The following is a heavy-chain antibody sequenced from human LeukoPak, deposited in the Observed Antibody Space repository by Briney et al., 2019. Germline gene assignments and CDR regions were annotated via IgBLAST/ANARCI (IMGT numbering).Heavy chain of an antibody. CDR1: RYTFTSYD. V-gene: IGHV1-8*01. D-gene: IGHD7-27*01. CDR2: MNPNSGNT. Sequence: GASVKVSRKASRYTFTSYDINWVRQATGQGLEWMGWMNPNSGNTGYAQKFQGRVTMTRNTSISTAYMELSSLRSEDTAVYYCARGNPPLTWVYWGQGTLVTVSS. CDR3: ARGNPPLTWVY. J-gene: IGHJ4*02.